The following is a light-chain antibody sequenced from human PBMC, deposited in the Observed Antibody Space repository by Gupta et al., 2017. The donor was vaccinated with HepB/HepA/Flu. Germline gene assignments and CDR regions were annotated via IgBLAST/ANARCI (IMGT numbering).Light chain of an antibody. CDR1: QSISTW. CDR2: MAS. V-gene: IGKV1-5*03. Sequence: DIQMTQSPSTLSASVGDRVTITCRASQSISTWLAWYQQKPGKAPRVLIYMASTLESGVPSRFSGSGSGTEFTLTISSLQPDDFATYYCQQYNSYPRTFGQGTKVEIK. CDR3: QQYNSYPRT. J-gene: IGKJ1*01.